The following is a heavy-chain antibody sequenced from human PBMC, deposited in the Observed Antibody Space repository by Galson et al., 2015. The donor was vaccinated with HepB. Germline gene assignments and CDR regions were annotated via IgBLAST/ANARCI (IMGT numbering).Heavy chain of an antibody. Sequence: SLRLSCAASGFIFDDFVMHWVRQAPGKGLEWVSGISWNSGTLTYADSVKGRFTISRDNAKNSLYLQMNSLRAEDTAFYYCAKDIAAILDPRTNYFVNWGQGTLVTVSS. V-gene: IGHV3-9*01. CDR1: GFIFDDFV. J-gene: IGHJ4*02. CDR2: ISWNSGTL. D-gene: IGHD6-25*01. CDR3: AKDIAAILDPRTNYFVN.